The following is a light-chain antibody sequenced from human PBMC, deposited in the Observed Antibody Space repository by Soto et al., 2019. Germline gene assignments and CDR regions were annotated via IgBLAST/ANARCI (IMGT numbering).Light chain of an antibody. Sequence: DVVVTQSPLSLPVTLGQAASISCRSSQSLVHRDGNTYFGWFRQRPGQSPRRLIYKVSNREAGVPDRFSGSGSGTDLTLKISRVEAEDVGLYYCMQGSHWPPITFGQGTRREIK. CDR1: QSLVHRDGNTY. CDR3: MQGSHWPPIT. CDR2: KVS. J-gene: IGKJ5*01. V-gene: IGKV2-30*02.